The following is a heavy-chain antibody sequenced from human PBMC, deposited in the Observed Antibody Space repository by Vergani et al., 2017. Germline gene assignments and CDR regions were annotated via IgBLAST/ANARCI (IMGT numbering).Heavy chain of an antibody. V-gene: IGHV4-34*11. D-gene: IGHD6-6*01. Sequence: QVQLQQWGAGLLKPSETLSLTCAVYGGSFSGYYWSWIRQPPGKGLEWIGSIYYRGSTNYNPSLKSRVTISVDTSKNPFSLKLSSVTAAAKAVYYCARVEPEKSNYYYYGMDVWGQGTTVTVSS. J-gene: IGHJ6*02. CDR2: IYYRGST. CDR1: GGSFSGYY. CDR3: ARVEPEKSNYYYYGMDV.